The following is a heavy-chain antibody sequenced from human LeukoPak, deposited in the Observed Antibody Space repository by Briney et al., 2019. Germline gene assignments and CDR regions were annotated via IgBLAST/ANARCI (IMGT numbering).Heavy chain of an antibody. J-gene: IGHJ4*02. CDR1: GFTFSNAW. D-gene: IGHD3-3*01. Sequence: GGSLRLSCAASGFTFSNAWMSWVPQAPGEGLEWVGRIKSKTDGGTKDYAAPVKGRFTISRDNSKNTLYLQMNSLKAEDTAVYYCTTDRIWSGYQIDYWGQGTLVTVSS. CDR3: TTDRIWSGYQIDY. CDR2: IKSKTDGGTK. V-gene: IGHV3-15*01.